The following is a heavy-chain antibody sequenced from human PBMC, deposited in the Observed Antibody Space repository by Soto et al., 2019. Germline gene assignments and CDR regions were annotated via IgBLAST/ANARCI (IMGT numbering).Heavy chain of an antibody. V-gene: IGHV3-23*01. CDR2: ISGSGGST. Sequence: EVQLLESGGGLLQPGGSLRLSCAASGFTFSSYAMSWVRQAPGKGLEWVSAISGSGGSTYYADSVKGRFTITRDNSKNALYLQMNSLRAEDTAVNYCAKGRDIVATGGGWFDPWGQGTLVTVSS. D-gene: IGHD5-12*01. CDR1: GFTFSSYA. CDR3: AKGRDIVATGGGWFDP. J-gene: IGHJ5*02.